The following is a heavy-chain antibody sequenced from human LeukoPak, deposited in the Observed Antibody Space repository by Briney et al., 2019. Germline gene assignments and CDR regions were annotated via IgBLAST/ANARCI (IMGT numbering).Heavy chain of an antibody. CDR1: GFNLKTYS. CDR3: AKTDY. Sequence: GGSLKLSCAASGFNLKTYSINWVRQAPGKGLEWVSAISGSGGSTYYADSVKGRFTISRDNSKNTLYLQMNSLRAEDTAVYYCAKTDYWGQGTLVTVSS. J-gene: IGHJ4*02. V-gene: IGHV3-23*01. CDR2: ISGSGGST.